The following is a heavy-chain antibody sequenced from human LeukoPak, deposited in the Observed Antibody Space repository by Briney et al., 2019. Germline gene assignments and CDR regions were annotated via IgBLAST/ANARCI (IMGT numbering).Heavy chain of an antibody. J-gene: IGHJ1*01. V-gene: IGHV3-23*01. CDR2: ITTDSSGA. CDR3: AKGVLGAGRLWEYFQH. D-gene: IGHD3-10*01. CDR1: GFAFRNYD. Sequence: GGSLRLSCAVSGFAFRNYDMICVRQAPGGGLGWVSGITTDSSGAYYAASVKGRFTVSRDNSKNTVFLQMNSLRGEDAAIYYCAKGVLGAGRLWEYFQHWGQGTLVTVSS.